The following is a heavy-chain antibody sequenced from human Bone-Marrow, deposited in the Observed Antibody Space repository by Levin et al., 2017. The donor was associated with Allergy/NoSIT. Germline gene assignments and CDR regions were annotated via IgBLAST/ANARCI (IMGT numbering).Heavy chain of an antibody. CDR3: ARSRSCDSTTCYDDYNFLAP. D-gene: IGHD2-2*01. J-gene: IGHJ5*02. Sequence: PSETLSLTCTVSGQSMSTFYWTWIRQPPGKGLEWIGHVFHTGTTNYSPSLKSRVTMSMDTSKNQLSLKLTSVTAADTAVYYCARSRSCDSTTCYDDYNFLAPWGQGAPVIVSS. CDR1: GQSMSTFY. CDR2: VFHTGTT. V-gene: IGHV4-59*01.